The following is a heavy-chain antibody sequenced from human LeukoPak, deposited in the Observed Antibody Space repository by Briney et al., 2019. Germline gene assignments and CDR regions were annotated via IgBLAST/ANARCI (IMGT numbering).Heavy chain of an antibody. J-gene: IGHJ4*02. CDR1: GFTFSSYA. D-gene: IGHD3-22*01. V-gene: IGHV3-23*01. Sequence: GGSLRLSCAVSGFTFSSYAMSWVRQAPGKGLEWVSFISPSGDRTSNADSVEGRFTISRDNTRNTLYLQMNSLRDEDTGVYYCAIMHGYYDGSGFWVQWGQGTLVTVSS. CDR2: ISPSGDRT. CDR3: AIMHGYYDGSGFWVQ.